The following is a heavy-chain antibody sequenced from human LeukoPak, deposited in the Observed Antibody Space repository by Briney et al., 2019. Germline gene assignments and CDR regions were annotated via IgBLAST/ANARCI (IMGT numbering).Heavy chain of an antibody. CDR2: ISSHGAST. V-gene: IGHV3-64D*09. D-gene: IGHD6-13*01. CDR3: AIAASGTLADY. Sequence: GGSLRLSCAASGFSFSSYTMNWVRHAPGKGLEYVSAISSHGASTYYADSVKGRFIISRDNSKYTLYLQMSSLRAEDTAVYYCAIAASGTLADYWGQGTLVTVSS. J-gene: IGHJ4*02. CDR1: GFSFSSYT.